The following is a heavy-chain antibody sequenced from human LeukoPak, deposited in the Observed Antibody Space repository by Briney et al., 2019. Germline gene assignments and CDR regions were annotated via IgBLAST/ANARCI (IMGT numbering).Heavy chain of an antibody. Sequence: PGGSLRLSCAASGFTFSSYSMNWVRQAPGKGLEWVSYISSSSSTIYYADSVKGRFTISRDNAKNSLYLQMNSLRAEDTAVYYCARGRITMVRGAKSYYYYYMDVWGKGTTVTVSS. CDR2: ISSSSSTI. V-gene: IGHV3-48*01. CDR1: GFTFSSYS. J-gene: IGHJ6*03. D-gene: IGHD3-10*01. CDR3: ARGRITMVRGAKSYYYYYMDV.